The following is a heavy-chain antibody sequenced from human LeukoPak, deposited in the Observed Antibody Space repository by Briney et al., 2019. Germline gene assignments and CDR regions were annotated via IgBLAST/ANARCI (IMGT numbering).Heavy chain of an antibody. J-gene: IGHJ3*02. CDR3: ARDPQYYDFWSGYLRGAFDI. V-gene: IGHV4-38-2*02. CDR2: IYHSGST. D-gene: IGHD3-3*01. CDR1: GYSISSGYY. Sequence: SETLSLTCTVSGYSISSGYYWGWIRQPPGKGLEWIGSIYHSGSTYYNPSLKSRVTISVDTSKNQFSLKLSSVTAADTAVYYCARDPQYYDFWSGYLRGAFDIWGQGTMVTVSS.